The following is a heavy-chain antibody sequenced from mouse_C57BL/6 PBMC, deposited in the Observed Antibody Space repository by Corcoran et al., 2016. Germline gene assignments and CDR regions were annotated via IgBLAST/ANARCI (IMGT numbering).Heavy chain of an antibody. CDR2: INPNHGGT. Sequence: EVQLQQSGPELVKPGASVKIPCKASGYTFTDYNMDWVKQSHGKSLEWIGVINPNHGGTIYNQKVKGKATLTVDKSFSTAYMELRRLTSEDTAVYYWARGGHYYGSSYCYFDVWGTGTTVTVSS. CDR1: GYTFTDYN. D-gene: IGHD1-1*01. V-gene: IGHV1-18*01. CDR3: ARGGHYYGSSYCYFDV. J-gene: IGHJ1*03.